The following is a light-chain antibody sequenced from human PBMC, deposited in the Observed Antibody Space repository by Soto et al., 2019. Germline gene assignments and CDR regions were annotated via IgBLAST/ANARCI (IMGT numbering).Light chain of an antibody. CDR3: QQYADSPIT. CDR2: DAS. CDR1: QDIYTY. V-gene: IGKV1-33*01. J-gene: IGKJ3*01. Sequence: DIQMTQSPSSLSASAGDSVTITCQASQDIYTYVNWYQQKAGKAPKLLIYDASNLETGVPSRFSGSGSGTDFTLTISRLEPEDFAVYYCQQYADSPITFGPGTKVDIK.